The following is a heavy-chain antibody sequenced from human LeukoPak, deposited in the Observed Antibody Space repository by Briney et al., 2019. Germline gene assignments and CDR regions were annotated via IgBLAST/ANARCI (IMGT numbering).Heavy chain of an antibody. D-gene: IGHD2-2*01. CDR2: INHSGST. CDR3: ASADCSSTSCYCFDC. J-gene: IGHJ4*02. CDR1: GGSFSGYY. Sequence: SETLSLTCAVYGGSFSGYYWSWIRQPPGKGLEWIGEINHSGSTNYNPSLKSRVTISVDTSKNQFSLKLSSVTAADTAVYYCASADCSSTSCYCFDCWGQGTLVTVSS. V-gene: IGHV4-34*01.